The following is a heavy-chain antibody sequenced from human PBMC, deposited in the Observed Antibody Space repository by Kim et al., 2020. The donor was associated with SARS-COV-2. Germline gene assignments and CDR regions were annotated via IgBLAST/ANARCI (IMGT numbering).Heavy chain of an antibody. J-gene: IGHJ4*02. D-gene: IGHD6-13*01. Sequence: SETLSLTCAVYGGSISGDYWSWIRQRPGQGLEWKGEGNHSESTNYNPSLKSRVTLSVDTSKNQFSLKLNSVTAADTAVYYCAREVSAAAGTSGGHPDYWGQGTLVTVSS. V-gene: IGHV4-34*01. CDR3: AREVSAAAGTSGGHPDY. CDR2: GNHSEST. CDR1: GGSISGDY.